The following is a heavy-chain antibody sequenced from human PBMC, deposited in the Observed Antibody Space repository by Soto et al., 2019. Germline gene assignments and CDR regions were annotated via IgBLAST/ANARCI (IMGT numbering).Heavy chain of an antibody. D-gene: IGHD1-26*01. CDR3: ARELHLSGSWGGYGMDV. CDR2: ISAYKGNT. CDR1: GYTFTSYG. J-gene: IGHJ6*02. V-gene: IGHV1-18*01. Sequence: QVQLVQSGAEVKKPGASVKVSCKASGYTFTSYGISWVRQAPGQGLEWMGWISAYKGNTNYAQKLQGRVTMTTDTSTSTAYMELRSLRSDDTAVYYCARELHLSGSWGGYGMDVWGQGTTVTVSS.